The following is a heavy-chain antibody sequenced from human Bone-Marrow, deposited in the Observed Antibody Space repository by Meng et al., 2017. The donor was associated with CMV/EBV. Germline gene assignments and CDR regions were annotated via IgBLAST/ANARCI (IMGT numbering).Heavy chain of an antibody. CDR3: AKETNDYSNGHCGMDV. V-gene: IGHV5-51*01. D-gene: IGHD4-11*01. CDR1: GYSFTSYW. CDR2: IYPGDSDT. Sequence: KVSCKGSGYSFTSYWIGWVRQMPGKGLEWMGIIYPGDSDTRYSPSFQGQVTISADKSISTAYLQWSSLKASDTALYYCAKETNDYSNGHCGMDVWGQGTTVTVSS. J-gene: IGHJ6*02.